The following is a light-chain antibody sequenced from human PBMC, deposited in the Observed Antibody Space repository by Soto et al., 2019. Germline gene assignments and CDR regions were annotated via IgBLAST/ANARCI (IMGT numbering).Light chain of an antibody. V-gene: IGKV3-20*01. J-gene: IGKJ1*01. CDR2: GAS. CDR1: QSVSSSF. Sequence: EIVLTQSPGTLSWSAGERATLSCRASQSVSSSFLAWYQQKPGQAPRRLIYGASNRATGIPDRFSGSGSGTDFTLTISRLEPEDFAVYYCQQYDSSPWTFGQGTKVEIK. CDR3: QQYDSSPWT.